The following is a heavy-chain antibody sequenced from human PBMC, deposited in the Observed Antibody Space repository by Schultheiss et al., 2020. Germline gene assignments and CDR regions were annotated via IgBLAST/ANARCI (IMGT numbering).Heavy chain of an antibody. CDR3: AKNGPVGSGYSN. Sequence: GGSLRLSCAASGFTFSSYAMSWVRQAPGKGLEWVSAISGSGGSTYYADSVKGRFTISRDNAKNSLYLQMNSLRAGDTAVYYCAKNGPVGSGYSNWGQGSLVTVSS. J-gene: IGHJ4*02. CDR1: GFTFSSYA. V-gene: IGHV3-23*01. CDR2: ISGSGGST. D-gene: IGHD3-22*01.